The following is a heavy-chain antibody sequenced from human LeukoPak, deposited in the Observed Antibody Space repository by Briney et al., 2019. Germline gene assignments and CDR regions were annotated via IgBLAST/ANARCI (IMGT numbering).Heavy chain of an antibody. CDR3: ASGSGSYRTPYYYMDV. Sequence: GGSLRLSCAASGFTFSPYAMNWVRQAPGKGLEWVSSISGGGGVIYYADSVKGRFTISRDNSKNTLYLQMNSLRAEDTAVYYCASGSGSYRTPYYYMDVWGTGTTVTVSS. V-gene: IGHV3-23*01. CDR2: ISGGGGVI. CDR1: GFTFSPYA. J-gene: IGHJ6*03. D-gene: IGHD3-10*01.